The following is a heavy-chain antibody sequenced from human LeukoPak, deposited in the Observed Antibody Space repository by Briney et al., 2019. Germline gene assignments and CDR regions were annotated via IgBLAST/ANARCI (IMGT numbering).Heavy chain of an antibody. J-gene: IGHJ6*03. D-gene: IGHD4-17*01. CDR1: GFTFSSYA. CDR3: APRVTSVYYYYMDV. Sequence: GGSLRLSCAASGFTFSSYAMSWVRQAPGKGLEWVSAISGSGGSTYYADSVKGRFTISRDNAKNSLYLQMNSLRAEDTAVYYCAPRVTSVYYYYMDVWGKGTTVTVSS. CDR2: ISGSGGST. V-gene: IGHV3-23*01.